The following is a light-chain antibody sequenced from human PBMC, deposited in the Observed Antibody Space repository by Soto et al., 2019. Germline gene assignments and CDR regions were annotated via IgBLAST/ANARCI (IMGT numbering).Light chain of an antibody. CDR2: GTT. Sequence: EIVLTQSPGTLSVSPGERATLSCRASQTISRDYLDWYQQQPGQAPILLIDGTTSTATGIPDRFSGSGAGKDFTITISRPEAEDSAIDYCQYYGGWTFGQGTKVYIK. CDR3: QYYGGWT. J-gene: IGKJ1*01. CDR1: QTISRDY. V-gene: IGKV3-20*01.